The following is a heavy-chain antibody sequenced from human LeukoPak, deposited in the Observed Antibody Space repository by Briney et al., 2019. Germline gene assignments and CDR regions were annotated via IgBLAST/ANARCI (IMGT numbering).Heavy chain of an antibody. CDR1: GYTFTSYG. D-gene: IGHD2-15*01. CDR3: ARPRTDCYSCFDY. V-gene: IGHV1-8*02. CDR2: MNPNSGNT. J-gene: IGHJ4*02. Sequence: ASVKVSCKASGYTFTSYGISWVRQAPGQGLEWMGWMNPNSGNTGYAQKFQGRVTMTRNTSISTAYMELSSLRSEDTAVYYCARPRTDCYSCFDYWGQGTLVTVSS.